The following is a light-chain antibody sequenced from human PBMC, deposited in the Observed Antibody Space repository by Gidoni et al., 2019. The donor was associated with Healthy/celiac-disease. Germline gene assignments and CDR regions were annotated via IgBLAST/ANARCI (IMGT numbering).Light chain of an antibody. V-gene: IGLV2-18*01. CDR2: EVS. Sequence: QSALTQPPSVSGSPGQSVPISCPGTSSDVGSYNRVSWYQQPPGTAPKLMIYEVSNRPSGVPDRFSGSKSGNTASLTISGLQAEDEADYYCSLYTSSSTFAVVFGGGTKLTVL. J-gene: IGLJ2*01. CDR1: SSDVGSYNR. CDR3: SLYTSSSTFAVV.